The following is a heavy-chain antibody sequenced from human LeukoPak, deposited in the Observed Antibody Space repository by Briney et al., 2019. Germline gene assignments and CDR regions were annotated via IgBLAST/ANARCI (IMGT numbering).Heavy chain of an antibody. CDR2: IYYTGST. Sequence: PSETLSLTCTVSGGSISSYYWSWIRLPPGKGLEWIGYIYYTGSTNNNPSLNSRVTISVGKSKNQFSLKLSSVTAADTAVYYCARGIIYSSGWYRDWGQGTLVTVSS. CDR1: GGSISSYY. CDR3: ARGIIYSSGWYRD. V-gene: IGHV4-59*12. D-gene: IGHD6-19*01. J-gene: IGHJ4*02.